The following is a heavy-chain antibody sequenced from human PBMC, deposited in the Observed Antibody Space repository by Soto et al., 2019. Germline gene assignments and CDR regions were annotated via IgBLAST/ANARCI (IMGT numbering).Heavy chain of an antibody. D-gene: IGHD2-2*01. Sequence: GASVKVSCKASGYIFTSYYMHWVRQATGQGLEWMGWMNPNSGNTGYAQKFQGRVTITRDTSASTAYMELSSLRSEDTAVYYCAREDLEYCSRTSCYDLYYWGQGPLVTVSS. CDR2: MNPNSGNT. J-gene: IGHJ4*02. CDR1: GYIFTSYY. CDR3: AREDLEYCSRTSCYDLYY. V-gene: IGHV1-8*03.